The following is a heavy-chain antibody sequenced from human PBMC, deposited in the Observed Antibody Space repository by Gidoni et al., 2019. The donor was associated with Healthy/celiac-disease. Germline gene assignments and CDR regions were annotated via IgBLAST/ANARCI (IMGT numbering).Heavy chain of an antibody. D-gene: IGHD6-13*01. CDR3: ARDPYSSSWYDY. J-gene: IGHJ4*02. V-gene: IGHV3-21*01. CDR2: ISRSGSTI. CDR1: GLTFSSYS. Sequence: EVQLVESGGGLVKPGVSLRLSCAASGLTFSSYSMNWVRQAPGKGLEWVSSISRSGSTIYYADSVKGRFTISRDNAKNSLYLQMNSLRAEDTAVYYCARDPYSSSWYDYWGQGTLVTVSS.